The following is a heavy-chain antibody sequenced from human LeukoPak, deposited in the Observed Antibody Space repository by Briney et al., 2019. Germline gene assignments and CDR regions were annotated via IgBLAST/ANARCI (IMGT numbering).Heavy chain of an antibody. CDR2: IYYTGNT. J-gene: IGHJ4*02. D-gene: IGHD3-22*01. V-gene: IGHV4-59*01. CDR3: ARVRDYYYDNCGYYDY. CDR1: GGSIGGYF. Sequence: SETLSLTCTVSGGSIGGYFWTWIRQPPGKGLEWIGHIYYTGNTNYDPSLKNRVSISVDTSKNQFSLKLTSVTSADTAKYCARVRDYYYDNCGYYDYWGQGTLVTVSS.